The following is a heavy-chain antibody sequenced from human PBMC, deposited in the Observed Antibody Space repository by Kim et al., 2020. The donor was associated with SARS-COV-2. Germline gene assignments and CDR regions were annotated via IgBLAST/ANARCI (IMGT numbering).Heavy chain of an antibody. CDR2: TYYRSKWLY. CDR1: GDSVSSSSAA. D-gene: IGHD1-1*01. Sequence: SQTLSLTCAISGDSVSSSSAAWTSIRQSPSRGPEWLGSTYYRSKWLYDYALSVKSRITINPDTSRNQLSLQLNSVTPEDTAVSYCARERTSSFDSWGQGTLVIVSS. V-gene: IGHV6-1*01. J-gene: IGHJ4*02. CDR3: ARERTSSFDS.